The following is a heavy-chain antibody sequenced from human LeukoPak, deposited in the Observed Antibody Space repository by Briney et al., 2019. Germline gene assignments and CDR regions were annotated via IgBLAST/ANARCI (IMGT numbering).Heavy chain of an antibody. D-gene: IGHD5-24*01. CDR1: GGSISSSSYY. Sequence: SETLSLTCTVSGGSISSSSYYWGWIRQPPGKGLEWIGSMYYSGSTYYNPSLKSRVTISVDTSQEQFSLKLSSVTAADTAVYYCAREGWGYNDGRGSFDYWGQGTLVTVSS. V-gene: IGHV4-39*02. J-gene: IGHJ4*02. CDR2: MYYSGST. CDR3: AREGWGYNDGRGSFDY.